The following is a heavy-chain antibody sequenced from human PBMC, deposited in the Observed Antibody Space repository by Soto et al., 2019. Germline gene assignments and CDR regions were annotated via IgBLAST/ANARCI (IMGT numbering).Heavy chain of an antibody. J-gene: IGHJ5*02. CDR2: ISYDGSNK. D-gene: IGHD1-26*01. Sequence: QVQLVESGGGVVQPGRSLRLSCAASGFTFSSYAMHWVRQAPGKGLEWVAVISYDGSNKYYADSVKGRFTISRDNSKNTLDLQMNSLRAEDTAVYYCARGGGSYYDWFDPWGQGTLVTVSS. CDR1: GFTFSSYA. CDR3: ARGGGSYYDWFDP. V-gene: IGHV3-30-3*01.